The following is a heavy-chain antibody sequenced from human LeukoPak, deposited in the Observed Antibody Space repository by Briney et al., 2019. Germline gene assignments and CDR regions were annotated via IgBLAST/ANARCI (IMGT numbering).Heavy chain of an antibody. CDR3: ARSQGLYGAADY. D-gene: IGHD2-2*02. CDR1: GYTFSDYW. J-gene: IGHJ4*02. CDR2: VYPGDSDT. Sequence: GESLKISCKASGYTFSDYWIGWVRQMPGQGLEWMGIVYPGDSDTRYSPSFQDHVTISADKSINTAYLQWSGLQASDNAIYFCARSQGLYGAADYWGQGTLV. V-gene: IGHV5-51*01.